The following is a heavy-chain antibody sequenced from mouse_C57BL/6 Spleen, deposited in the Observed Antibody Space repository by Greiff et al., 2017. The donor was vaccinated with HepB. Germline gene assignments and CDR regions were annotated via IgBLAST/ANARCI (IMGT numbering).Heavy chain of an antibody. CDR2: ISYDGSN. J-gene: IGHJ2*01. CDR1: GYSITSGYY. CDR3: GGNYDY. D-gene: IGHD2-1*01. V-gene: IGHV3-6*01. Sequence: ESGPGLVKSSQSLSLTCSVTGYSITSGYYWNWIRQFPGNKLEWTGYISYDGSNNYNPSLKNRISITRDTSKNQFFLKLNSVTTEDTATYYCGGNYDYWGQGTTLTVSS.